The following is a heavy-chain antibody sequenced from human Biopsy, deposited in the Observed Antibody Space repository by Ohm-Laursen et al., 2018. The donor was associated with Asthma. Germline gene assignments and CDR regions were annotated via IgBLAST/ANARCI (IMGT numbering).Heavy chain of an antibody. CDR1: VFAVLRDH. CDR3: ARGDSSSWSHYYFDY. CDR2: ISLFGPS. J-gene: IGHJ4*02. D-gene: IGHD6-13*01. Sequence: SLSLSCSSSVFAVLRDHLFWVLQAPFQCLALVSLISLFGPSPPADSVRGRFTISRASSKNTLYLQMHSLRAEDTAVYYCARGDSSSWSHYYFDYWGQGTLVTVSS. V-gene: IGHV3-53*01.